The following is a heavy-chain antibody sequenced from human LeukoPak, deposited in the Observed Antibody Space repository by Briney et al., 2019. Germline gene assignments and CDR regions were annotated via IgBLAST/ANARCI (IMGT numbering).Heavy chain of an antibody. Sequence: SETLSLTCTVSGGSISSYYWSRIRQPAGKGLEWIGRIYTSGSTNYNPSLKSRVTMSVDTSKNQFSLKLSSVTAADTAVYYCARGPNSSGWYTRIQHWGQGTLVTVSS. CDR1: GGSISSYY. CDR3: ARGPNSSGWYTRIQH. V-gene: IGHV4-4*07. CDR2: IYTSGST. D-gene: IGHD6-19*01. J-gene: IGHJ1*01.